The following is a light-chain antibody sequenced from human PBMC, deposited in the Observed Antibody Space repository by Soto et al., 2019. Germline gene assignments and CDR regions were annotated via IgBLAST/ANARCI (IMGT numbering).Light chain of an antibody. CDR2: GAS. Sequence: ETVMTQSPATLSVSPGERATLSCRASQSVSSNLAWYQQKPGQAPRLLIYGASTRATGIPGRFSGSGSGTEFTLTISSLQSEDFAVYYCQQYNNWPRRTFGGGTKVEIK. V-gene: IGKV3-15*01. CDR1: QSVSSN. J-gene: IGKJ4*01. CDR3: QQYNNWPRRT.